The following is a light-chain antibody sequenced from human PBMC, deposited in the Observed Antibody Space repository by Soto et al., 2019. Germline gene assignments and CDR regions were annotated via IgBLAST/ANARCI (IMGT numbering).Light chain of an antibody. V-gene: IGKV1-39*01. Sequence: DIQMTQSPSSVSASVGDRVTITCRTSQSISSYLNWYQQKPGKAPKLLIFAASSLQSGVPSRFSGSRSGPDFTLTISSLQPEDFATYYCQQSYSSPPTFGQGTKVDI. CDR1: QSISSY. CDR2: AAS. J-gene: IGKJ1*01. CDR3: QQSYSSPPT.